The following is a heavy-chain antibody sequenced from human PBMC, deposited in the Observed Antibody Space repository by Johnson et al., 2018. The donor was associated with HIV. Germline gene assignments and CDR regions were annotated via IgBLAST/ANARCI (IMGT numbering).Heavy chain of an antibody. Sequence: VHLVESGGGLVQPGGSLRLSCAASGFTFSNYAMSWVRQAPGRGLEWVSSISGSGRSTYYADSVKGRFTISRDNSKNTLYLQMNSLRVEDTAVYYCAKDYHDDYGGNYHDAFDIWGQGTMVTVSS. D-gene: IGHD4-23*01. CDR2: ISGSGRST. J-gene: IGHJ3*02. CDR1: GFTFSNYA. V-gene: IGHV3-23*04. CDR3: AKDYHDDYGGNYHDAFDI.